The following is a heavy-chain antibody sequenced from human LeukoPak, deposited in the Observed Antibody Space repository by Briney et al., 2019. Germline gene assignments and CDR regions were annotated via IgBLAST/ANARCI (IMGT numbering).Heavy chain of an antibody. V-gene: IGHV1-69*05. CDR1: GGTFSSYE. Sequence: GASVKVSCKASGGTFSSYEISWVRQAPGQGLEWMGGIIPMFGTEKYAQKFQGRVTITTDKSTSTAYMELSSLRSEDTAVYYCASGTTDIVVVPATLRNYYFDYWGQGTLVTVSS. CDR2: IIPMFGTE. D-gene: IGHD2-2*01. CDR3: ASGTTDIVVVPATLRNYYFDY. J-gene: IGHJ4*02.